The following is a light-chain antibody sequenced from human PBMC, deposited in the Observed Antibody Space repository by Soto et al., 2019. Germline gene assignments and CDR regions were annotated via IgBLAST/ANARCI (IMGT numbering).Light chain of an antibody. Sequence: EIVMTQSPAILSVSPGERATLSCRASQSVGRTLASYQQKAGQAPRLLIYDASNRATGIPDSFSGSGSGTDFTLTISTLEPEDSAVYYCQQRSIWPLTFGGGTKV. V-gene: IGKV3-11*01. CDR2: DAS. J-gene: IGKJ4*01. CDR3: QQRSIWPLT. CDR1: QSVGRT.